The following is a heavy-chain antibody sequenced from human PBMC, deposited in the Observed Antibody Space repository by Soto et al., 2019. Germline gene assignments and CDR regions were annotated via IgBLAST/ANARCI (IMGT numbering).Heavy chain of an antibody. CDR2: SNAGNGNT. Sequence: HVQLVQSGAEVKKPGASVKGSCKASGYTFTSYAMHWVRQPPGQRLEWMGWSNAGNGNTKYSQKFQGRVTITRDTSASTAYMELSSLRSEDTAVYYCARGGSLYWYFDLWGRGTLVTVSS. CDR1: GYTFTSYA. CDR3: ARGGSLYWYFDL. D-gene: IGHD1-26*01. J-gene: IGHJ2*01. V-gene: IGHV1-3*01.